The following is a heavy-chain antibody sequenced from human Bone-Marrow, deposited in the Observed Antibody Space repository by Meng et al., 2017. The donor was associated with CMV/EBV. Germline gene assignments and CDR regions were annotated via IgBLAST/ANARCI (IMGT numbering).Heavy chain of an antibody. CDR1: GGTFSSYT. CDR3: ARGLPLGYCSGGSCPEVWFDP. Sequence: SVKVSCKASGGTFSSYTINWVRQAPGQGLEWMGRIIPILGIANYAQKFQGRVTITRNTSISTAYMELSSLRSEDTAVYYCARGLPLGYCSGGSCPEVWFDPWGQGTLVTVSS. V-gene: IGHV1-69*02. CDR2: IIPILGIA. J-gene: IGHJ5*02. D-gene: IGHD2-15*01.